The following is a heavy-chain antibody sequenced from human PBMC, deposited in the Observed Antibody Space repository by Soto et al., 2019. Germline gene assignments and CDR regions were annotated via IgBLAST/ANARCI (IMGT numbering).Heavy chain of an antibody. CDR2: MNPNSGNT. CDR3: ARGIPHSSNWFDP. J-gene: IGHJ5*02. D-gene: IGHD6-13*01. Sequence: ASVKVSFKASGYTFTSYDINWLRQATGQGLEWMGWMNPNSGNTGYAQKFQGRVTMTRNTSISTAYMELSSLRSEDTAVYYCARGIPHSSNWFDPWGQGTLVTVSS. CDR1: GYTFTSYD. V-gene: IGHV1-8*01.